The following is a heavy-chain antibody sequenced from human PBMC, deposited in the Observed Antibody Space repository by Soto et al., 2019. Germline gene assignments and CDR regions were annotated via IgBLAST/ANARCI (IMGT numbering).Heavy chain of an antibody. J-gene: IGHJ6*02. CDR3: ARAYSSSWYRYYYYGMDV. CDR2: IGTAGDT. V-gene: IGHV3-13*01. D-gene: IGHD6-13*01. Sequence: GGSLRLSCAASGFTFSSYDMHWVRQATGKGLEWVSAIGTAGDTYYPGSVKGRFTISRENAKNSLYLQMNSLRAEDTAVYYCARAYSSSWYRYYYYGMDVWGQGTTVTVSS. CDR1: GFTFSSYD.